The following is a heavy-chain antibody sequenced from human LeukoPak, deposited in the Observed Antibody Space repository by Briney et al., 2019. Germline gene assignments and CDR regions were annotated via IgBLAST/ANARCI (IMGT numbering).Heavy chain of an antibody. D-gene: IGHD1-26*01. CDR1: GFTFSSYE. V-gene: IGHV3-48*03. CDR2: IGSFGTTI. J-gene: IGHJ4*02. Sequence: GGSLRLSCAASGFTFSSYEMNWVRQAPGKGLEWVSYIGSFGTTISYADSVKGRFTISRDNAKSSPYLQMSSLRAEDTAVYYCARDQSIAGPTTADYWGQGTLVTVSS. CDR3: ARDQSIAGPTTADY.